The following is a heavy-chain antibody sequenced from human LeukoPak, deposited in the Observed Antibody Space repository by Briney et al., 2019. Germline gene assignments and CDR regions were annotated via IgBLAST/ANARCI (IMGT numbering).Heavy chain of an antibody. CDR3: ARPTDSSSKDYYGMDV. CDR2: IIPIFGTA. V-gene: IGHV1-69*01. D-gene: IGHD6-13*01. J-gene: IGHJ6*04. Sequence: ASVKVSCKASGGTFSSYAISWVRQAPGQGLEWMGGIIPIFGTANYAQKFQGRVTITADESTSTACMELSSLRSEDTAVYYCARPTDSSSKDYYGMDVWGKGTTVTVSS. CDR1: GGTFSSYA.